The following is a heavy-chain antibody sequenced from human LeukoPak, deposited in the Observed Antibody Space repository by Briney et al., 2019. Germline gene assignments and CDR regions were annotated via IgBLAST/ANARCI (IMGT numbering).Heavy chain of an antibody. CDR2: IYTSGST. J-gene: IGHJ2*01. D-gene: IGHD3-22*01. CDR1: GGSISSGSCY. Sequence: SETLSLTCTVSGGSISSGSCYWSWIRQPAGKGLEWIGRIYTSGSTNYNPSLKSRVTISVDTSKNQFSLKLSSVTAADTAVYYCARDSIAYDGWYFDLWGRGTLVTVSS. V-gene: IGHV4-61*02. CDR3: ARDSIAYDGWYFDL.